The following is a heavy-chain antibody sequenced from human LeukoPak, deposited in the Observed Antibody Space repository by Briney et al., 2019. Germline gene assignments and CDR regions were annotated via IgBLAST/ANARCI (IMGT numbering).Heavy chain of an antibody. Sequence: GGSLRLSCAASGFIFRNYAMSWVRQAPGEGLEWVSAITGSGDTTYYADSVKGRFTISRDNSKNTLYVEMNTRRAEDTAVYYCAKWGDYDILTGYYVSDFWGQGTLVTVSS. V-gene: IGHV3-23*01. J-gene: IGHJ4*02. CDR2: ITGSGDTT. CDR1: GFIFRNYA. CDR3: AKWGDYDILTGYYVSDF. D-gene: IGHD3-9*01.